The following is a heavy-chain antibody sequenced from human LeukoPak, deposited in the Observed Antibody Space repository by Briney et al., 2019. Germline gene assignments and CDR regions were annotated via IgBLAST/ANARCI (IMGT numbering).Heavy chain of an antibody. CDR1: GFTFSSYW. CDR3: VRSSSGDFDY. J-gene: IGHJ4*02. Sequence: PGGSLRLSCAASGFTFSSYWMHWVRPAPGKGLVWVSRINSDGSATTYAGSVKGRFTISRDNAKNTLYLQTNSLRAEDTAVYYCVRSSSGDFDYWGQGTLVTVSS. V-gene: IGHV3-74*01. CDR2: INSDGSAT. D-gene: IGHD3-22*01.